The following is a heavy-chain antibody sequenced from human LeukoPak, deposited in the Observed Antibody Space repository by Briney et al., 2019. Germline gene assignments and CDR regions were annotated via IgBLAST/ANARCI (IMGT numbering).Heavy chain of an antibody. D-gene: IGHD3-22*01. J-gene: IGHJ4*02. Sequence: PGGSLRLSCAASGFTFSSYAMHWVRQAPGKGLEWVAVISYDGSNKYYADSVKGRFTISRDNSRNTVYLQMNSLRAEDTAVYYCARESNSGYYLSYWGQGTLVTVSS. CDR2: ISYDGSNK. V-gene: IGHV3-30*14. CDR3: ARESNSGYYLSY. CDR1: GFTFSSYA.